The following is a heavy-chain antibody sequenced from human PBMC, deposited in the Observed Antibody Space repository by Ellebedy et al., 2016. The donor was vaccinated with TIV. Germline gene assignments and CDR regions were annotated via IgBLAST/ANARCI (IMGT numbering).Heavy chain of an antibody. Sequence: AASVKVSCKASGGSFSSYTISWVRQAPGQGLEWMGGIMPIFGAADYAQKFQGRVTITADESTSTAYMELTSLRSEDTAVYYCARDQRTAPGHLGYWGQGTLVTVSS. CDR1: GGSFSSYT. V-gene: IGHV1-69*13. CDR3: ARDQRTAPGHLGY. D-gene: IGHD6-13*01. J-gene: IGHJ4*02. CDR2: IMPIFGAA.